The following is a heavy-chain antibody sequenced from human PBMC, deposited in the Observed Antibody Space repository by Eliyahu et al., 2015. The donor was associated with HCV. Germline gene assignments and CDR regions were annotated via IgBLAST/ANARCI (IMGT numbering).Heavy chain of an antibody. Sequence: QVQLQESGPGLVKPSETLSLTCTVSGGXIXSYYWSWIRQPPGKGLXWIGYIYXSGSXNANPSLKSRVTISLDTSKXQFSLKLSSVTAADTAVYYCASGGGGIAVAGTGGWFDPWGQGTLVTVSS. CDR3: ASGGGGIAVAGTGGWFDP. V-gene: IGHV4-59*01. J-gene: IGHJ5*02. CDR1: GGXIXSYY. CDR2: IYXSGSX. D-gene: IGHD6-19*01.